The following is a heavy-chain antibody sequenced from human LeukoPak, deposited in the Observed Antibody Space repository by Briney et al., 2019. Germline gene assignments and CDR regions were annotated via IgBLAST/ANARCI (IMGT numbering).Heavy chain of an antibody. CDR3: ARATSHRIYFDY. V-gene: IGHV4-39*01. J-gene: IGHJ4*02. CDR2: IHYSGST. Sequence: SETLSLTCTVSGGSIRSNSYYWGWIRQPPGKGLEWIGSIHYSGSTYDNPSLKSRVTISVDTSKNQFSLKLKSVTAADTAVYYCARATSHRIYFDYWGQGTLVTVSS. D-gene: IGHD2-2*01. CDR1: GGSIRSNSYY.